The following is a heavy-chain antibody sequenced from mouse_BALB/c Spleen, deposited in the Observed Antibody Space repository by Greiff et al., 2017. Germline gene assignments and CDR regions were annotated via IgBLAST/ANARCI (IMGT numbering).Heavy chain of an antibody. CDR3: AKLGSYYYAMDY. CDR2: IRNKANGYTT. D-gene: IGHD4-1*01. CDR1: GFTFTDYY. Sequence: EVQGVESGGGLVQPGGSLRLSCATSGFTFTDYYMSWVRQPPGKALEWLGFIRNKANGYTTEYSASVKGRFTISRDNSQSILYLQMNTLRAEDSATYYCAKLGSYYYAMDYWGQGTSVTVSS. J-gene: IGHJ4*01. V-gene: IGHV7-3*02.